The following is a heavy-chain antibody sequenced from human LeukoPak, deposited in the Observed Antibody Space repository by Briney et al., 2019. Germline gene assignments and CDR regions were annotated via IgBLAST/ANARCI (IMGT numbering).Heavy chain of an antibody. CDR1: GFTFSSYG. Sequence: GGSLRLSCAASGFTFSSYGMHWVRQAQGKGLEWVAVISYDGSNKYYADSVKGRFTISRDNSKNTLYLQMNSLRAEDTAVYYCAKDSPSQLDYYDSSGYIDYWGQGTLVTVSS. D-gene: IGHD3-22*01. CDR3: AKDSPSQLDYYDSSGYIDY. J-gene: IGHJ4*02. CDR2: ISYDGSNK. V-gene: IGHV3-30*18.